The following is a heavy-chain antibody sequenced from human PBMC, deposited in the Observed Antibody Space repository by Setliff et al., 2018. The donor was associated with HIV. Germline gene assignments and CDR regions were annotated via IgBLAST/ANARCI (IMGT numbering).Heavy chain of an antibody. J-gene: IGHJ3*02. Sequence: SVKVSCKASGYTFTHYGISWVRQAPGQALEWVGWITSYNGNTNYAQRFQGRVTMTTDTPTSTAYMELRSLTSDDTAVYYCARKDYGDYYDAFDIWGQGTMVTVS. D-gene: IGHD4-17*01. CDR1: GYTFTHYG. V-gene: IGHV1-18*01. CDR3: ARKDYGDYYDAFDI. CDR2: ITSYNGNT.